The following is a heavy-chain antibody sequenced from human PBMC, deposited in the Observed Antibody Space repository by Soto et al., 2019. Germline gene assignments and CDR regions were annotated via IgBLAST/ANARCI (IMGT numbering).Heavy chain of an antibody. Sequence: ASVKVSCKASGGTFSSYAISWVRQAPGQGLEWMGWINPNSGGTNYAQKFQGRVTMTRDTSISTAYMELSRLRSDDTAVYYCARDPADYGGNTDAFDIWGQGTMVTVS. V-gene: IGHV1-2*02. CDR2: INPNSGGT. CDR3: ARDPADYGGNTDAFDI. CDR1: GGTFSSYA. J-gene: IGHJ3*02. D-gene: IGHD4-17*01.